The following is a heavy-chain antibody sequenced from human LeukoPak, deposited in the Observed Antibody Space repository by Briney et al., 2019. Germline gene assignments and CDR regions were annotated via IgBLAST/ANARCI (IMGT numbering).Heavy chain of an antibody. CDR2: INPNSGGT. J-gene: IGHJ4*02. D-gene: IGHD1-26*01. CDR1: GYTFTGYY. CDR3: ARGEGPGFVGATILY. Sequence: ASVKVSCKASGYTFTGYYMHWVRQAPGQGLEWMGWINPNSGGTNYAQKFRGRVTMTRDTSISTAYMELSRLRSDDTAVYYCARGEGPGFVGATILYWGQGTLVTVSS. V-gene: IGHV1-2*02.